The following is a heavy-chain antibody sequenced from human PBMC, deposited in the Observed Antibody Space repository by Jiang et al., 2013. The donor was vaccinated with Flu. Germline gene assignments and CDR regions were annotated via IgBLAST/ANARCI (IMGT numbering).Heavy chain of an antibody. D-gene: IGHD4-17*01. Sequence: LLKPSETLSLTCAVYGGSFSGYYWSWIRQPPGKGLEWIGEINHSGSTNYNPSLKSRVTISVDTSKNQSSLKLSSVTAADTAVYYCARHLQAYGDFDPFFDYWGQGTLVTVSS. CDR1: GGSFSGYY. V-gene: IGHV4-34*01. CDR2: INHSGST. J-gene: IGHJ4*02. CDR3: ARHLQAYGDFDPFFDY.